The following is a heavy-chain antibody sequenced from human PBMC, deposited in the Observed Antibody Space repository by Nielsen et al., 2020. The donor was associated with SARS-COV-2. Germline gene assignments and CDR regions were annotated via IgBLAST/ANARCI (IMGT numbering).Heavy chain of an antibody. D-gene: IGHD6-13*01. J-gene: IGHJ3*02. V-gene: IGHV3-48*01. Sequence: GESLKISCAASGFTFSSYSMNWVRQAPGKGLEWVSYISSSSSTIYYADSVKGRFTISRDNAKNSLYLQMNSLRAEDTAVYYCAREGGSSWSDAFDIWGQGTMVTVSS. CDR1: GFTFSSYS. CDR2: ISSSSSTI. CDR3: AREGGSSWSDAFDI.